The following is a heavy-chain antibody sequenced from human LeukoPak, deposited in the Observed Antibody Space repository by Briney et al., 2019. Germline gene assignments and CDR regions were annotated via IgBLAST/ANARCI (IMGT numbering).Heavy chain of an antibody. D-gene: IGHD3-10*02. CDR2: IKSKTDGGTT. CDR1: GFTFSNAW. J-gene: IGHJ3*02. Sequence: PGGSLRLSCAASGFTFSNAWMSWVRQAPGKGLEWVGRIKSKTDGGTTDYAAPVKVRFTISRDDSKNTLYLQMNSLKTEDTAVYYCTTDPGMRVTTFGRFVDAFDIWGQGTMVTVSS. V-gene: IGHV3-15*01. CDR3: TTDPGMRVTTFGRFVDAFDI.